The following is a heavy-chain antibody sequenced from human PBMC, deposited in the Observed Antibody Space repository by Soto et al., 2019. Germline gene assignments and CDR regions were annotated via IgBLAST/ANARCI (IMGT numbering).Heavy chain of an antibody. CDR3: TRGLFRGSSYSGSWYYFDS. V-gene: IGHV4-34*01. CDR1: GGSFSGYI. Sequence: SETLSLTCAVSGGSFSGYIWTWIRQTPGKGLQWIGQINHSGSSIYNPSLKNRVTISTMSNNKFSLELSSVTAADTAVYYCTRGLFRGSSYSGSWYYFDSWGQGTMVTVPS. D-gene: IGHD1-26*01. J-gene: IGHJ4*02. CDR2: INHSGSS.